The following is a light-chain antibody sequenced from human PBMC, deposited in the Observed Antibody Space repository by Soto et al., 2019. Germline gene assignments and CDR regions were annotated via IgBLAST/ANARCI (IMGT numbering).Light chain of an antibody. CDR2: GAS. J-gene: IGKJ1*01. Sequence: DIRMTQSPSSLSASVGNRVTITCRASLTIGDSLSWFQQKVGKPPTLLIYGASALQSGVPARFSGSGSGTDFTLTINNMQREDFATYYCQQTYNLPLTFGQGTKVDIK. V-gene: IGKV1-39*01. CDR1: LTIGDS. CDR3: QQTYNLPLT.